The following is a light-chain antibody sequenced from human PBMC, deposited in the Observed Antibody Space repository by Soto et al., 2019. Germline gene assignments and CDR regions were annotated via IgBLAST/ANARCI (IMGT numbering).Light chain of an antibody. J-gene: IGKJ2*01. CDR2: AAS. Sequence: EIVLTQSPGTLSLSPGERATLSCRASQSVSSYYLAWYLQKPGQAPRLLIYAASRRATGIPDRFSGSGSGTDFTLTISRLEPEDFAVYYCQHYDSSPPKYTFGQGTKLEIK. CDR3: QHYDSSPPKYT. V-gene: IGKV3-20*01. CDR1: QSVSSYY.